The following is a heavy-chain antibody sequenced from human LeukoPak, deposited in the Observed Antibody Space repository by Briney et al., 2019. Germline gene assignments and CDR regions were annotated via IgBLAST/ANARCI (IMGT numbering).Heavy chain of an antibody. D-gene: IGHD3-10*01. Sequence: PGESLKISCKGSGYSFTSYWIGWVRQMPGKGLEWMGIIYLGDSDTRYSPSFQGQVTISADRSISTAYLQWSSLKASDTAMYYCARLPMVRFEEGYFDYWGQGTLVTVSS. CDR1: GYSFTSYW. J-gene: IGHJ4*02. CDR2: IYLGDSDT. V-gene: IGHV5-51*01. CDR3: ARLPMVRFEEGYFDY.